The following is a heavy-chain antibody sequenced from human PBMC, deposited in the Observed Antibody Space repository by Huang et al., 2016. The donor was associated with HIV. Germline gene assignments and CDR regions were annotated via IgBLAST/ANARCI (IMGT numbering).Heavy chain of an antibody. D-gene: IGHD5-12*01. CDR3: ARSGPRWGLATIWTLFY. Sequence: QVQLVQSGAEVKKPGSSVKLSCQSSGGGSSSYAISWVRQARGQGLEWMGGIIPIFGTTDYAPRFQGRVTITADESTNTAYIELSSLEYDDTALYYCARSGPRWGLATIWTLFYWGQGTLVTVSS. CDR1: GGGSSSYA. J-gene: IGHJ4*02. V-gene: IGHV1-69*13. CDR2: IIPIFGTT.